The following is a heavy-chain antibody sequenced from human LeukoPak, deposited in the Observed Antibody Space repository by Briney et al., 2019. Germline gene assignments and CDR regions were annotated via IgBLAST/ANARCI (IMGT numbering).Heavy chain of an antibody. J-gene: IGHJ4*02. CDR1: GYTFTSYY. CDR2: INPSGGST. V-gene: IGHV1-46*01. D-gene: IGHD1-26*01. Sequence: ASVKVSCKASGYTFTSYYMDWVRQAPGQGLEWMGIINPSGGSTSYAQMFQGRITMTRDMSTSTVYMELSSLRSEDTAVYYCARGLGSGSYYGYWGQGTLVTVSS. CDR3: ARGLGSGSYYGY.